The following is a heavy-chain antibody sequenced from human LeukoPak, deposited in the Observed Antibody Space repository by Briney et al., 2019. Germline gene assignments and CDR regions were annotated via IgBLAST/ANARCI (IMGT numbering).Heavy chain of an antibody. J-gene: IGHJ4*02. D-gene: IGHD2-2*01. CDR3: ARDLFVVQVSPVEGGLDY. Sequence: GGSLRLSCAASGFTFSSYAMHWVRQAPCKGLEWVAVISYDGSNKYYADSVKGRFTISRDNAKNSLYLQMNSLRAEDTAVYYCARDLFVVQVSPVEGGLDYWGQGTLVTVSS. CDR2: ISYDGSNK. CDR1: GFTFSSYA. V-gene: IGHV3-30-3*01.